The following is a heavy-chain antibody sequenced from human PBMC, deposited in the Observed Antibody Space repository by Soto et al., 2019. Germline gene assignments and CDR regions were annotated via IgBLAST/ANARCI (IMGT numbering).Heavy chain of an antibody. D-gene: IGHD1-1*01. J-gene: IGHJ4*02. CDR2: ITGSGGST. CDR1: GFTFSSYS. V-gene: IGHV3-23*01. Sequence: PGGSLRLSCAASGFTFSSYSMSWVRQAPGKGLEWVSAITGSGGSTYYAGSVKGRFTISRDNSKNTLYLQMSSLRAEDTAVYYCAKVDDHEFDYWGQGTLVTV. CDR3: AKVDDHEFDY.